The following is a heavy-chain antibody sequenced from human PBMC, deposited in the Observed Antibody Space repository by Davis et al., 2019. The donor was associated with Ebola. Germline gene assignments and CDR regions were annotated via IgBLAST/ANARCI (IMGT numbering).Heavy chain of an antibody. CDR3: AKGYSFDY. Sequence: PGGSLRLSCAASGFTFSSYGMHWVRQAPGKGLVWVSRISHDGTITTYADSVKGRFTVSRDNAKNSLYLQMNSLRDEDTAVYYCAKGYSFDYWGQGTLVTVSS. CDR1: GFTFSSYG. J-gene: IGHJ4*02. V-gene: IGHV3-74*01. CDR2: ISHDGTIT.